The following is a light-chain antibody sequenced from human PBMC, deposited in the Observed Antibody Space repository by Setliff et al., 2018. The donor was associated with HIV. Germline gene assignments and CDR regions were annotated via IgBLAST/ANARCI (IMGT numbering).Light chain of an antibody. J-gene: IGLJ1*01. CDR3: CSNTGSNTYV. V-gene: IGLV2-23*01. Sequence: QSALTQPASVSGSPGQSITISCTGTSGDVGRYNLVSWYQQQPGKPPKLMIYQASKRPSGVSNRFSGSKSGNTASLTISGLQAEDGADYYCCSNTGSNTYVFGTGTKVTV. CDR2: QAS. CDR1: SGDVGRYNL.